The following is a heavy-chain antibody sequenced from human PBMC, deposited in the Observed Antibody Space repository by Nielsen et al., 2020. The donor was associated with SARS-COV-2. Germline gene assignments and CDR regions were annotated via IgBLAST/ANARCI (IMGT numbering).Heavy chain of an antibody. D-gene: IGHD6-19*01. CDR1: GFTIGTYA. J-gene: IGHJ4*02. CDR3: AKRSGYTSGWYGDY. Sequence: GESLKISCVVSGFTIGTYAMSWVRQAPGKGLEWVSAINASTYYADSVKGRFTISRDNSKNTLYLQMNSLRAEDTAVYYCAKRSGYTSGWYGDYWGQGTLVTVSS. CDR2: INAST. V-gene: IGHV3-23*01.